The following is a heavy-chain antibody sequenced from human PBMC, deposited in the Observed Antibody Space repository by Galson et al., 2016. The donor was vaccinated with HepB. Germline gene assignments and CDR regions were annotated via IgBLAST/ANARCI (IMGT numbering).Heavy chain of an antibody. Sequence: SLRLSCAASGFTFDDFAMHWVRQAPGKGLEWVSGISRNSGSRAYADSVKGRFTISRDNAKNSLYLQMNSLRPEDTALYYCAKVASEGLYYYVMDLWGQGTTVTVSS. J-gene: IGHJ6*02. CDR1: GFTFDDFA. CDR3: AKVASEGLYYYVMDL. CDR2: ISRNSGSR. V-gene: IGHV3-9*01.